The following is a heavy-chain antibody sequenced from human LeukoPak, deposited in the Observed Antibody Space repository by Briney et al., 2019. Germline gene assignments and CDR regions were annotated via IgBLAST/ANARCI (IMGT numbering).Heavy chain of an antibody. D-gene: IGHD3-3*01. CDR1: GFTFSSYE. J-gene: IGHJ6*03. CDR3: ARGQRAHVEWSSYMDV. V-gene: IGHV3-48*03. Sequence: GGSLRLSCAASGFTFSSYEMNWVRQAPGKGLEWVSYISSSGSTIYYADSVKGRFTISRDNAKNSLYLQMNSLRAEDTAVYYCARGQRAHVEWSSYMDVWGKGTTVTVSS. CDR2: ISSSGSTI.